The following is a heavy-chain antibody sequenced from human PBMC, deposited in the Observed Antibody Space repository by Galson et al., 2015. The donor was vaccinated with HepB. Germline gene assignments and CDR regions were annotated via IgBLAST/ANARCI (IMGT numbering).Heavy chain of an antibody. D-gene: IGHD2-21*02. J-gene: IGHJ3*02. V-gene: IGHV3-23*01. CDR1: GFTFSSYA. CDR2: ISGSGGST. CDR3: AKDCGGDCYSANDAFDI. Sequence: SLRLSCAASGFTFSSYAMSWVRQAPGKGLEWVSAISGSGGSTYYADSVKGRFTISRDNSKNTLYLQMNSLRAEDTAVYYCAKDCGGDCYSANDAFDIWGQGTMVTVSS.